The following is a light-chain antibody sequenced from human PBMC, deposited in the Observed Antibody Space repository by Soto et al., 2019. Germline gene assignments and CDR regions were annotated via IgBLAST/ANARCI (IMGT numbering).Light chain of an antibody. CDR1: QSVSSSY. CDR2: GES. J-gene: IGKJ5*01. Sequence: EIVLTQSPGTLSLSPGARGTLSRRASQSVSSSYLAWYQQKPGQGPRLLIYGESSRPTGIPDRFSGSGSGTDFTLTISRLEPEDFAVYYCQQYGSSSTVGQGTRLEIK. CDR3: QQYGSSST. V-gene: IGKV3-20*01.